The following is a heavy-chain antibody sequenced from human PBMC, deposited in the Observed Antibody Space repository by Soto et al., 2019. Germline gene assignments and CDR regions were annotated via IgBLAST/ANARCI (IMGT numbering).Heavy chain of an antibody. CDR3: ARGRASPDFDP. V-gene: IGHV1-69*01. CDR1: GGTFTNYV. Sequence: QVQLVQSGAEVRKPGSSVKVSCKISGGTFTNYVISWLRQAPGQGLEWMGGLIPIFGAANLAQKFQGRVTITADESTSTVNMELSRITSEDTAVYYCARGRASPDFDPWGQGTLVTVSS. CDR2: LIPIFGAA. J-gene: IGHJ5*02.